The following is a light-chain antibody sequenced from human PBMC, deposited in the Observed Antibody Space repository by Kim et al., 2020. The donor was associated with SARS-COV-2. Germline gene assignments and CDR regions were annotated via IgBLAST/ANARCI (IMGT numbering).Light chain of an antibody. CDR3: SSYTSSSTLVV. CDR2: DVS. J-gene: IGLJ2*01. V-gene: IGLV2-14*03. Sequence: QSITSSCTGASSDVGGYNYDSWYQQHPGKAPKHMIYDVSNRPSGVSNRFSGSKSGNTASLTISGLQAEDEADYYCSSYTSSSTLVVFGGGTQLTVL. CDR1: SSDVGGYNY.